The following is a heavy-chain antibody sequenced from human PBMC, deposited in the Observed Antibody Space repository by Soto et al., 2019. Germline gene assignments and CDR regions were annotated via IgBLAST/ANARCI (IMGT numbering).Heavy chain of an antibody. CDR1: GYNNISSE. V-gene: IGHV1-8*02. D-gene: IGHD6-6*01. CDR3: AKKHSGSSLAY. CDR2: MNPHTGET. J-gene: IGHJ4*02. Sequence: ASVKVSCTNSGYNNISSEISCVRQAPGQGLELMGWMNPHTGETDATRKFQGRLTMTRNISINTAYLELSSLTSEDTAVYYCAKKHSGSSLAYWGQGSLVTVSS.